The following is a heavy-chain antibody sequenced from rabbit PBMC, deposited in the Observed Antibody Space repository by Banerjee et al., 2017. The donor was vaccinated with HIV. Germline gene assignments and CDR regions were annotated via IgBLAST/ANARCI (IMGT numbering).Heavy chain of an antibody. CDR2: IYAGSSST. D-gene: IGHD2-1*01. J-gene: IGHJ4*01. V-gene: IGHV1S45*01. CDR1: GFSFSSYYY. Sequence: QEQLEESGGDLVKPEGSLTLTCTASGFSFSSYYYMCWVRQAPGKGLEWIGCIYAGSSSTYYASWAKGRFTISKTSSTTVTLQMTSLTAADTATYFCAGTTMTMATYYLNLWGQGTLVTVS. CDR3: AGTTMTMATYYLNL.